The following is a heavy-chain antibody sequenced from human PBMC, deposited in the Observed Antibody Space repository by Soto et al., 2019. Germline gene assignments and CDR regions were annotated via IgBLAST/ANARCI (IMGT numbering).Heavy chain of an antibody. V-gene: IGHV4-59*01. Sequence: SETLSLTCTVSGGSISSYYWSWIRQPPGKGLEWIGYIYYSGSTNYNPSLKSRVTISVDTSKNQFSLKLSSVTAADTAVYYCARIVRPSDYGDYVFDYWGQGTLVTVSS. CDR1: GGSISSYY. D-gene: IGHD4-17*01. J-gene: IGHJ4*02. CDR2: IYYSGST. CDR3: ARIVRPSDYGDYVFDY.